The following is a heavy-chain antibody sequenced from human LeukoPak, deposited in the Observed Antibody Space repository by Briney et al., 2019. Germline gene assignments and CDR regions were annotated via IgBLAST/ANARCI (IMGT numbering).Heavy chain of an antibody. V-gene: IGHV4-59*01. Sequence: TSETLSLTCTVSGGSIRGYYWSWIRQPPGKGLEWIGYIYYTGSTNYNPSLKSRVTTSVDTSKNQFSLKLSSVTAADTAVYYCARMSVTSLALYFDYWGQGTLVTVSS. J-gene: IGHJ4*02. CDR2: IYYTGST. D-gene: IGHD4-11*01. CDR3: ARMSVTSLALYFDY. CDR1: GGSIRGYY.